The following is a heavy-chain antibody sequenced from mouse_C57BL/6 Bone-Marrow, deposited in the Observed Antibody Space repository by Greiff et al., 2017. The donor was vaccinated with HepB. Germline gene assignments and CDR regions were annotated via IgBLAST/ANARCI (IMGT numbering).Heavy chain of an antibody. CDR1: GYTFTSYW. Sequence: VQLQQPGAELVKPGASVKLSCKASGYTFTSYWMHWVKQRPGQGLEWIGMIHPNSGSTNYNEKFKSKATLTVDKSSSTAYMQLSSLTSEDSAVYYCSSNWGPYYFDYWGQGTTLTVSS. D-gene: IGHD4-1*01. CDR2: IHPNSGST. V-gene: IGHV1-64*01. J-gene: IGHJ2*01. CDR3: SSNWGPYYFDY.